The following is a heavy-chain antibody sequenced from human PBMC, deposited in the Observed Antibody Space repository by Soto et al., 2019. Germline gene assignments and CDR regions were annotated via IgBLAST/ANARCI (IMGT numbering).Heavy chain of an antibody. Sequence: QVQLVESGGGVVQPGRSLRLSCAASGFTFSSYGMHWVRQAPGKGLEGVAVISYDGSNKYYADSVKGRFTISRDNSKNTLYLQMNSLRAEDTAVYYCAKGGSGYSYMRYYYMDVWGKGTTVTVSS. J-gene: IGHJ6*03. CDR2: ISYDGSNK. V-gene: IGHV3-30*18. CDR1: GFTFSSYG. CDR3: AKGGSGYSYMRYYYMDV. D-gene: IGHD5-18*01.